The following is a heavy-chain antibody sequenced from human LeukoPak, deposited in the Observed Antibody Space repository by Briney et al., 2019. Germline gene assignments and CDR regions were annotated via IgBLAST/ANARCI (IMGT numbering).Heavy chain of an antibody. CDR2: ISSSGHNI. Sequence: GGSLRLSCVASGFNFGDYYMNWFRQAPGKGLEWLSFISSSGHNILYTDSVKGRFTVSRDSAKKTVFLQMNSLRAEDTAVYYCARDLFSFYYDSSGYCDYWGPGTRVTVSS. V-gene: IGHV3-11*01. J-gene: IGHJ4*02. CDR1: GFNFGDYY. CDR3: ARDLFSFYYDSSGYCDY. D-gene: IGHD3-22*01.